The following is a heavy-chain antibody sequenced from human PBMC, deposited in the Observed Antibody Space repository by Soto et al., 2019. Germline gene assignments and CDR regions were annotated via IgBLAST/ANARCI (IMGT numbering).Heavy chain of an antibody. Sequence: GGCLRLSCAASGFTFRTYGMHWVRQAPGKGLEWVAFISDDGSQKYYGDSVKGRLTISRDNSKNTLSLRMISLRTEDTSVYYCAKEAPGGWHFFDTWGQGTLVTVSS. CDR3: AKEAPGGWHFFDT. CDR2: ISDDGSQK. CDR1: GFTFRTYG. J-gene: IGHJ4*02. D-gene: IGHD6-19*01. V-gene: IGHV3-30*18.